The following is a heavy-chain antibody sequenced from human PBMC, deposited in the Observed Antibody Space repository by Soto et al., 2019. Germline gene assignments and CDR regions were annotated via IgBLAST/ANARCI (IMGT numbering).Heavy chain of an antibody. Sequence: SETLSLTCTDSGGSINTFYWSWVRQPAGKGLEWIRRIFSSGSTSFNPSLEGRVAISVDTSKNHFSLNFSYVTAAHRAWYYYGREGSYSAYNFAHGIQLWSFDFWGQGALVTVSS. CDR3: GREGSYSAYNFAHGIQLWSFDF. V-gene: IGHV4-4*07. CDR2: IFSSGST. CDR1: GGSINTFY. J-gene: IGHJ4*02. D-gene: IGHD5-12*01.